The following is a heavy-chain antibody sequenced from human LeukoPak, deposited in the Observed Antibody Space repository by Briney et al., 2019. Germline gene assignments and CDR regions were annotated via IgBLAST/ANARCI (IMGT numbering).Heavy chain of an antibody. CDR2: INHSGST. D-gene: IGHD5-18*01. CDR1: GGSFCVYY. Sequence: PSETLSLTCAVYGGSFCVYYWSWIRQPPGKGLEWIGEINHSGSTNYNPSLKSRVTISVDTSKNQFSLKLSSVTAADTAVYYCATVGYSYVGPRTPSAHRRTGAFDIWGQGTMVTVSS. V-gene: IGHV4-34*01. CDR3: ATVGYSYVGPRTPSAHRRTGAFDI. J-gene: IGHJ3*02.